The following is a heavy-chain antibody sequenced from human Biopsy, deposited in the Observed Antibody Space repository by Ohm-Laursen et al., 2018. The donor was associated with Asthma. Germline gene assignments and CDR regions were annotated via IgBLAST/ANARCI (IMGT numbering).Heavy chain of an antibody. D-gene: IGHD3-10*01. CDR2: ISVYNGNT. Sequence: EASVKVSCKTSGYTFNSAGITWVRQAPGQGLEWMGWISVYNGNTKVAQKLQDRVTMITDTSTSAAYKELRSLRSDDTAVYFCARAVDYSHYYGIDVWGQGTTVTVS. V-gene: IGHV1-18*01. J-gene: IGHJ6*02. CDR1: GYTFNSAG. CDR3: ARAVDYSHYYGIDV.